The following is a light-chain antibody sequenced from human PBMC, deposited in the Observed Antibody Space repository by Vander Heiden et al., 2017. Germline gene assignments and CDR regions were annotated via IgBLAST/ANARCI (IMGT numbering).Light chain of an antibody. V-gene: IGKV1-33*01. Sequence: DTQLPPSPPSLSAPVGARVPITCQASQDISNYLNGYQQKPGKAPKLLIYDASDLETGVPSRFSGSGSGTDFTFTISSLQPEDIATYYCQQYDNLPLTFGGGTKVEIK. CDR3: QQYDNLPLT. J-gene: IGKJ4*01. CDR2: DAS. CDR1: QDISNY.